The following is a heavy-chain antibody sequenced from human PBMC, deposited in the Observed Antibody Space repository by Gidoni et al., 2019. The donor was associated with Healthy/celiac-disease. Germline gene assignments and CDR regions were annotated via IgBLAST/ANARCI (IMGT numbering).Heavy chain of an antibody. CDR1: GFTFADYT. Sequence: EVQLVESGGVVVQPGGSLRLSCAASGFTFADYTMHWVRQAPGKGLEWVSLISWDGGSTYYADSVKGRFTISRDNSKNSLYLQMNSLRTEDTALYYCAKAIDYGDYGHLDYWGQGTLVTVSS. CDR2: ISWDGGST. CDR3: AKAIDYGDYGHLDY. V-gene: IGHV3-43*01. J-gene: IGHJ4*02. D-gene: IGHD4-17*01.